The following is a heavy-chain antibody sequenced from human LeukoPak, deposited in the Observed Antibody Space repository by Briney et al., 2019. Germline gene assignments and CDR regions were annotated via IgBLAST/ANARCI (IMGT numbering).Heavy chain of an antibody. V-gene: IGHV4-30-2*01. Sequence: PSQTLSLTCTVSGGSISSGGYYWSWIRQPPGKGLEWIGYFYHSGSTYYNPSLKSRVTISVDRSKNQFSLKLSSVTAADTAVYYCAILPGVRSPMDYWGQGTLVTVSS. CDR3: AILPGVRSPMDY. CDR1: GGSISSGGYY. CDR2: FYHSGST. D-gene: IGHD2-21*01. J-gene: IGHJ4*02.